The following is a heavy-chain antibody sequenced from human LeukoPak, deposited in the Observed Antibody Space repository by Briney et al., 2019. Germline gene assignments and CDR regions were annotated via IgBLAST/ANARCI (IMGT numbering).Heavy chain of an antibody. CDR1: GGTFNNSA. J-gene: IGHJ5*02. CDR2: IMPLFGTA. CDR3: ARDVHGDYGSGWFDP. V-gene: IGHV1-69*05. D-gene: IGHD4-17*01. Sequence: SVKVSCKTSGGTFNNSAISWERQAPGQGLEWLGGIMPLFGTAGYAQKFQGRITITKDESTRTVYLELTSLTSDDTAVYYCARDVHGDYGSGWFDPWGQGTLVSVSS.